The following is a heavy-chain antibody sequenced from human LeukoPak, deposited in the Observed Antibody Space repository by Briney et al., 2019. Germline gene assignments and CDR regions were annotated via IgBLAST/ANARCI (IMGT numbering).Heavy chain of an antibody. CDR3: ARDPSNDFWSGYFDY. J-gene: IGHJ4*02. D-gene: IGHD3-3*01. V-gene: IGHV4-39*07. CDR2: IYYSGST. Sequence: SETLSLTCTVSGGSISSSTYYWGWVRQPPGKGLEWIGSIYYSGSTYYNPSLKSRVTISVDASKNQFSLKLSSVTAADTAVYYCARDPSNDFWSGYFDYWGQGTLVTVSS. CDR1: GGSISSSTYY.